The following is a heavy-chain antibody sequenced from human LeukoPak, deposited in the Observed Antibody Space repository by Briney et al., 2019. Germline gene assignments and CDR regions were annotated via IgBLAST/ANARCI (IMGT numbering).Heavy chain of an antibody. CDR3: ARQGPGYCGTTSCYGVDY. V-gene: IGHV7-4-1*02. CDR2: INTNTGNP. J-gene: IGHJ4*02. D-gene: IGHD2-2*01. Sequence: ASVKVSCKASGYTFTTYGMNWVRQAPGQGLEWMGWINTNTGNPTYAQGFTGRFVFSLDTSVSTAYLQISSLNAEDTAVYYCARQGPGYCGTTSCYGVDYWGQGTLVTVSS. CDR1: GYTFTTYG.